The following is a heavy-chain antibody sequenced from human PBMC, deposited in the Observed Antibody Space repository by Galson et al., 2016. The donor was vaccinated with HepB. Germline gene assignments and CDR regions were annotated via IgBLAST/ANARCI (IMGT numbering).Heavy chain of an antibody. J-gene: IGHJ4*02. Sequence: SLRLSCAASGFTFNNYAMNWVRQAPGKGLEWVSAISGGGGTYYADSVKGRFTISRDNSKNTLYLQMNSLRAEDTAVYYCAKDLVVATGFDYWGQGTLVTVSS. CDR2: ISGGGGT. D-gene: IGHD2-8*02. CDR1: GFTFNNYA. CDR3: AKDLVVATGFDY. V-gene: IGHV3-23*01.